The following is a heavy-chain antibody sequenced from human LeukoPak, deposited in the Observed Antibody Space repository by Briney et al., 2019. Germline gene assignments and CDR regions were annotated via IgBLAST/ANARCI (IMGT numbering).Heavy chain of an antibody. D-gene: IGHD6-13*01. Sequence: ASVKVSCKASGYTFTGHYMHWVRQAPGQGLEWMGWMNPNSGDTNYAQKFQGRVTMTRDTSISTAYMELSRLRSDDTAVYYCARVSGYTRSWTDFDYWGQGTLVIVSS. CDR1: GYTFTGHY. CDR2: MNPNSGDT. V-gene: IGHV1-2*02. J-gene: IGHJ4*02. CDR3: ARVSGYTRSWTDFDY.